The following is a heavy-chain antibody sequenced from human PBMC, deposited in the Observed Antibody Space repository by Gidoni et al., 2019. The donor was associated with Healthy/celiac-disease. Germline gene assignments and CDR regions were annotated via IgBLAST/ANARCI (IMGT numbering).Heavy chain of an antibody. V-gene: IGHV3-30*18. Sequence: QVQLVESGGGVVQPGRSLRLSGAASGCTFSSYGMHWVRQAPGKGREWVAVISYDGSNKYYADSVKGRFTLSRDNSKNTLYLQMNSLRAEDTAVYYCAKVSCGGDCYGYYYYGMDVWGQGTTVTVSS. D-gene: IGHD2-21*01. CDR3: AKVSCGGDCYGYYYYGMDV. CDR1: GCTFSSYG. J-gene: IGHJ6*02. CDR2: ISYDGSNK.